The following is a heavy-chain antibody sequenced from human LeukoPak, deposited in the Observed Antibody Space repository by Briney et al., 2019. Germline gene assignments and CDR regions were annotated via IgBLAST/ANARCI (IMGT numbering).Heavy chain of an antibody. J-gene: IGHJ4*02. CDR1: GGSFSGYY. CDR2: INHSGST. Sequence: SETLSLTCAVYGGSFSGYYWSWIRQPPGKGLEWVGEINHSGSTNYNPSLKSRVTISVDTSKNQFSLKLSSVTAADTAVYYCARYPFGRATGTTGFYYWGQGTLVTVSS. CDR3: ARYPFGRATGTTGFYY. D-gene: IGHD1-1*01. V-gene: IGHV4-34*01.